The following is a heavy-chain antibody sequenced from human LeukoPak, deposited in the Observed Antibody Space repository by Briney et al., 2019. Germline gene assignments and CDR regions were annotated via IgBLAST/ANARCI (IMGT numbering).Heavy chain of an antibody. J-gene: IGHJ4*02. D-gene: IGHD3-16*02. CDR3: ARSQITFGGAIVGYYFDY. CDR2: ISFDGSNK. V-gene: IGHV3-30-3*01. Sequence: PGGSLRLSCEASGFTFSSYAMHWVRQAPGKGLEWVAVISFDGSNKYYADSVKGRFTISRDNSKNTLYLQMNSLRVEDTAMYYCARSQITFGGAIVGYYFDYWGRGTLVTVSS. CDR1: GFTFSSYA.